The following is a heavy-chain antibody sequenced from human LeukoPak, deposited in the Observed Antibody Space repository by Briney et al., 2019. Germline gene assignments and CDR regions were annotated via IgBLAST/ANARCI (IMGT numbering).Heavy chain of an antibody. J-gene: IGHJ5*02. CDR1: GGSISSYY. Sequence: SETLSLTCTVSGGSISSYYWSWIRQPAGKGLEWIGRIYTSGSTNYNPSLKSRVTMSVDTSKNQFSLKLSSVTAADTAVHYCARDLSHCSTSCYGVGWFDPWGQGTPVTVSS. CDR2: IYTSGST. CDR3: ARDLSHCSTSCYGVGWFDP. V-gene: IGHV4-4*07. D-gene: IGHD2-2*01.